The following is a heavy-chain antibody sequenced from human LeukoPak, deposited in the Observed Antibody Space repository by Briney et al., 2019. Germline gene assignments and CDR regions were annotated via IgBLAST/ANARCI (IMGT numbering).Heavy chain of an antibody. V-gene: IGHV5-51*01. J-gene: IGHJ6*02. CDR2: IHPGDSDT. Sequence: GESLKISCKGSGYSFTSYWIGWVRQMPGKGLEWMGIIHPGDSDTRYSPSFQGQVTISADKSISTAYLQWSSLKASDTAMYYCARQSFVISSSTIYGMDVWGQGTTVTVSS. CDR3: ARQSFVISSSTIYGMDV. CDR1: GYSFTSYW. D-gene: IGHD2-21*01.